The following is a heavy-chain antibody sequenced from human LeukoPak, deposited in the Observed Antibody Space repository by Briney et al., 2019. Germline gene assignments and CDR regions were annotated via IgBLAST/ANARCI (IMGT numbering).Heavy chain of an antibody. Sequence: ASVKVSCKASGYSFTGYYMHWVRQAPGQGLEWMGWINPNSGDTKYAQKFQGRVTMTRDTSISTAYMELTRLRSDDTAVYYCARGGLRVMVYKLYYMDVWGKGTTVTVSS. J-gene: IGHJ6*03. CDR3: ARGGLRVMVYKLYYMDV. V-gene: IGHV1-2*02. CDR2: INPNSGDT. CDR1: GYSFTGYY. D-gene: IGHD2-8*01.